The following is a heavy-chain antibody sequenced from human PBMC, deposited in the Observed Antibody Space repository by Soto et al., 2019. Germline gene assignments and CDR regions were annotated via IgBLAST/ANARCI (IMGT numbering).Heavy chain of an antibody. CDR3: ARLTSVAGTGTFDY. D-gene: IGHD6-19*01. Sequence: GESLKISCKGPGYSFTSYWIGWVRQMPGKGQEWMGIIYPGDSDTRYSPSFQGQVTISADKSITTAYLQWSSLKASDTAMHYCARLTSVAGTGTFDYWGQGTLVTVSS. CDR1: GYSFTSYW. V-gene: IGHV5-51*01. J-gene: IGHJ4*02. CDR2: IYPGDSDT.